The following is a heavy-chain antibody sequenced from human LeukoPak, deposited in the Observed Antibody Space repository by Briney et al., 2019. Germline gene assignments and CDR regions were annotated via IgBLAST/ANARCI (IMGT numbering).Heavy chain of an antibody. CDR2: IYTSGST. V-gene: IGHV4-4*07. D-gene: IGHD3-22*01. CDR1: GDSISSYY. Sequence: SETLSLTCTVSGDSISSYYWSWIRQPAGKGLEWIGRIYTSGSTNYNPSLKSRVTMSVDTSKNQFSLKLSSVTAADTAVYYCARAHKYYYDSSGYYPGLGFDYWGQGTLVTVSS. J-gene: IGHJ4*02. CDR3: ARAHKYYYDSSGYYPGLGFDY.